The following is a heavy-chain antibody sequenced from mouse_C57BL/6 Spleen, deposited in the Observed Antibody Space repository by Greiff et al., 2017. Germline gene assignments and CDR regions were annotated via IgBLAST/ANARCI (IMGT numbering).Heavy chain of an antibody. J-gene: IGHJ3*01. Sequence: QLQQSGPELVKPGASVKMSCKASGYTFTDYNMHWVKQSHGKSLEWIGYINPNNGGTSYNQKFKGKATLTVNKSSSTAYMELRSLTSEDSAVYYCAIYYDYDGFAYWGQGTLVTVSA. CDR2: INPNNGGT. V-gene: IGHV1-22*01. D-gene: IGHD2-4*01. CDR1: GYTFTDYN. CDR3: AIYYDYDGFAY.